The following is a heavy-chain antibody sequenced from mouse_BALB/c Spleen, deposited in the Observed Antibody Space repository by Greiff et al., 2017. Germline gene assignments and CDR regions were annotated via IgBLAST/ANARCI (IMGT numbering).Heavy chain of an antibody. J-gene: IGHJ2*01. CDR2: ISSGGSYT. V-gene: IGHV5-9-3*01. Sequence: EVKLVESGGGLVKPGGSLKLSCAASGFTFSSYAMSWVRQTPEKRLEWVATISSGGSYTYYPDSVKGRFTISRDNAKNTLYLQMSSLRSEDTAMYYCARQSTATLFDYWGQGTTLTVSS. CDR1: GFTFSSYA. CDR3: ARQSTATLFDY. D-gene: IGHD1-2*01.